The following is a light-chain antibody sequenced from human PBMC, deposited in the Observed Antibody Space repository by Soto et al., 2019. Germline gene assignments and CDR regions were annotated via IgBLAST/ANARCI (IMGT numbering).Light chain of an antibody. CDR1: QSVSSRY. J-gene: IGKJ4*01. CDR2: GAS. CDR3: QQYGSSTPT. V-gene: IGKV3-20*01. Sequence: IVLTQSPGTLSLSPGERVNLSCRASQSVSSRYVAWYQHKTGQPPSLLISGASSRATGIPDRFSGSGSGADFTLTISRLEPEDFAVYYWQQYGSSTPTFGGGTKVQIK.